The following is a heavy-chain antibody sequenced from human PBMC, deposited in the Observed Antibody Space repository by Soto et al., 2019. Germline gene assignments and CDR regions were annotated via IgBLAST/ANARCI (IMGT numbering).Heavy chain of an antibody. V-gene: IGHV1-69*13. D-gene: IGHD1-1*01. CDR2: IIPIFGTA. Sequence: ASVKVSCKASGGTFSSYAISWVRQAPGQGLEWMGGIIPIFGTANYAQKFQGRVTITADESTSTAYMELSSLRSEDTAVYYCASGTQGASYYYYGMDVWGQGTTVTVSS. CDR3: ASGTQGASYYYYGMDV. CDR1: GGTFSSYA. J-gene: IGHJ6*02.